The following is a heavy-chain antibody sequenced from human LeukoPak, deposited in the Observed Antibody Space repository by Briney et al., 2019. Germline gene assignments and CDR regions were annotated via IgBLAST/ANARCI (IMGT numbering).Heavy chain of an antibody. CDR1: GFTFDDYA. CDR3: TTFPGTTL. Sequence: PGGSLRLSCTGSGFTFDDYAMGWVRQPPGKGLEWLSSNRSKTYCGTIDYAASVEGRFTISRDDSKSMAYLQMNSLKTEDSAIYYCTTFPGTTLWGQGTLVTVSS. D-gene: IGHD4-17*01. J-gene: IGHJ4*02. V-gene: IGHV3-49*04. CDR2: NRSKTYCGTI.